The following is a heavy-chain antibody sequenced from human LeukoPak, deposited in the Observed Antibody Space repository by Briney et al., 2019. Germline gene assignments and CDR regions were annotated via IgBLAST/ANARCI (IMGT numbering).Heavy chain of an antibody. Sequence: GRSLRLSCAASGFTFDDYAMHWVRQAPGKGLEWVSGISWNSGSIGYADSVKGRFTISRDNAENSLYLQMNSLRAEDTALYYCAKDRGVVVPAALGDWGQGTLVTVSS. D-gene: IGHD2-2*01. CDR2: ISWNSGSI. CDR3: AKDRGVVVPAALGD. V-gene: IGHV3-9*01. CDR1: GFTFDDYA. J-gene: IGHJ4*02.